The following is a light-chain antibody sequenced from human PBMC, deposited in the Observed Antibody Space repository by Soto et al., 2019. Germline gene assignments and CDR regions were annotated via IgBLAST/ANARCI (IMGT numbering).Light chain of an antibody. V-gene: IGLV2-8*01. Sequence: QSVLTQPPSASGSPGQSVAISCTGTSSDVGGYNYVSWYQQHPGKVPKLIIYEVTKRPSGVPDRFSGSKSGNTASLTVSGLQADDEADYYCSSHAGINNVVFGVGTKLTVL. CDR2: EVT. J-gene: IGLJ3*02. CDR1: SSDVGGYNY. CDR3: SSHAGINNVV.